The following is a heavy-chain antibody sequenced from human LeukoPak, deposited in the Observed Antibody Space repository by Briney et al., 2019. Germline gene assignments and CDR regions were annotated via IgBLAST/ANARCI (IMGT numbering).Heavy chain of an antibody. J-gene: IGHJ6*02. V-gene: IGHV4-59*01. CDR3: ARTYCGGDCPSDLYYGMDV. Sequence: SETLSLTCTVSGGSISSYYWSWLRQPPGKGLEWIGYIYYSGSTNYNPSLKSRVTISVDTSKNQFSLKLSSVTAADTAVYYCARTYCGGDCPSDLYYGMDVWGQGTTVTVSS. D-gene: IGHD2-21*02. CDR2: IYYSGST. CDR1: GGSISSYY.